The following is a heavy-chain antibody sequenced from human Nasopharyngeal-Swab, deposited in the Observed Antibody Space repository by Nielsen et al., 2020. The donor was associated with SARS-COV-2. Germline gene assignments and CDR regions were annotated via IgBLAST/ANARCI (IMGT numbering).Heavy chain of an antibody. J-gene: IGHJ6*03. Sequence: WIRQPPGKGLEWIGYIYYSGSTNYNPSLKSRVTISVDTSKNQFSLKLSSVTAADTAVYYCARVGDYTGYHYYYMDVWGKGTTVTVSS. V-gene: IGHV4-59*01. D-gene: IGHD4-17*01. CDR2: IYYSGST. CDR3: ARVGDYTGYHYYYMDV.